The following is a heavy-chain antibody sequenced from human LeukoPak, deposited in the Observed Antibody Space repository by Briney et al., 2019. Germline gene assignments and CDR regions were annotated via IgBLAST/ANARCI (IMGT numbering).Heavy chain of an antibody. CDR1: GFTFSSYS. D-gene: IGHD6-13*01. J-gene: IGHJ6*02. CDR3: ARDQAAAVPWYYYYGMDV. Sequence: GRSLRLSCAASGFTFSSYSMDWVRQAPGKGLEWVSSISSSSSYIYYADSVKGRFTISRDNAKNSLYLQMNSLRAEDTAVYYCARDQAAAVPWYYYYGMDVWGQGTTVTVSS. CDR2: ISSSSSYI. V-gene: IGHV3-21*01.